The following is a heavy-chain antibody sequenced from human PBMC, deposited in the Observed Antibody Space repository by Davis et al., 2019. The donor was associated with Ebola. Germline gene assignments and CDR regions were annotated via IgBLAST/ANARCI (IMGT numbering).Heavy chain of an antibody. J-gene: IGHJ5*02. CDR2: INPSGCST. CDR1: GYTFTSYY. Sequence: AASVTVSCKASGYTFTSYYMHWVRQAPGQGLEWMGIINPSGCSTSYAPKFQGRVTMTRYTSTSTVYMELSSLRSEDTAVYYCARASIRYCSGGSCYSVPPGNWFDPWGQGTLVTVSS. D-gene: IGHD2-15*01. CDR3: ARASIRYCSGGSCYSVPPGNWFDP. V-gene: IGHV1-46*01.